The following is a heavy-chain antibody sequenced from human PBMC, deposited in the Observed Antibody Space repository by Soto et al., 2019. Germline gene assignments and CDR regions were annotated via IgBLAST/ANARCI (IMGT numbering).Heavy chain of an antibody. CDR1: GFTFSSYA. CDR2: ISGSGGST. CDR3: AETSGYSYGYYYGMDV. J-gene: IGHJ6*02. Sequence: GGSLRLSCAASGFTFSSYAMSWVRQAPGKGLEWVSAISGSGGSTYYADSVKGRFTISRDNSKNTLYLQMNSLRAEDTAVYYCAETSGYSYGYYYGMDVWGQGTTVTVSS. D-gene: IGHD5-18*01. V-gene: IGHV3-23*01.